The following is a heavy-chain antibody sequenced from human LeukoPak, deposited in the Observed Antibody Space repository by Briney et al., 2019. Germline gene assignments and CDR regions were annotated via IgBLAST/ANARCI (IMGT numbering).Heavy chain of an antibody. CDR3: ARARYSGYGYYYYYYMDV. J-gene: IGHJ6*03. CDR2: ISSSGSTI. CDR1: GFTFSDYY. V-gene: IGHV3-11*04. Sequence: GGSLRLSCAASGFTFSDYYMSWIRQAPGKGLEWVSYISSSGSTIYYADSVKGRFTISRDNAKNSLYLQMNSLRAEDTAVYYCARARYSGYGYYYYYYMDVWGKGTTVTISS. D-gene: IGHD5-12*01.